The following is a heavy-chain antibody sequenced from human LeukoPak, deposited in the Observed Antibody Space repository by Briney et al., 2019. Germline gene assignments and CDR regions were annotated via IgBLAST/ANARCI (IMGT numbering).Heavy chain of an antibody. J-gene: IGHJ4*02. Sequence: GGSLRLSCAASGFTFSSYGMHWVRQAPGKGLEWVAVIWYDGSNKYYAGSVKGRFTISRDNSKNTLYLQMNSLRAEDTAVYYCARDVGGDGYNFDYWGQGTLVTVSS. CDR3: ARDVGGDGYNFDY. V-gene: IGHV3-33*01. D-gene: IGHD5-24*01. CDR2: IWYDGSNK. CDR1: GFTFSSYG.